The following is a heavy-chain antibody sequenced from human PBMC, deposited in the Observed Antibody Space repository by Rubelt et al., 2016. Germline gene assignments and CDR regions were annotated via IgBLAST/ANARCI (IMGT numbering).Heavy chain of an antibody. J-gene: IGHJ3*01. Sequence: RLSCAASGFTFSSYWMSWVRQAPGQGLEWVSVIYSGGSTYYADSVKGRFTISRDNSNNTLYLQVNSLRAEDTAIYYCARVGVAGYDAFDGWGQGTMVTVSS. D-gene: IGHD6-19*01. V-gene: IGHV3-53*01. CDR2: IYSGGST. CDR1: GFTFSSYW. CDR3: ARVGVAGYDAFDG.